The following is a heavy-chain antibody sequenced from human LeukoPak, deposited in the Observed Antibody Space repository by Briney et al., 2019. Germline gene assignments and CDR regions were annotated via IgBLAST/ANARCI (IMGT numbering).Heavy chain of an antibody. Sequence: GGSLRLSCAASGFTFSSYAMSWVGQAPGKGLEWVSAISGSGGSTYYADSVKGRFTISRDNSKNTLYLQMNSLRAEDTAVYYCAKDYDFWSGYYTIPPLFDYWGQGTLFTVSS. V-gene: IGHV3-23*01. CDR2: ISGSGGST. D-gene: IGHD3-3*01. CDR1: GFTFSSYA. CDR3: AKDYDFWSGYYTIPPLFDY. J-gene: IGHJ4*02.